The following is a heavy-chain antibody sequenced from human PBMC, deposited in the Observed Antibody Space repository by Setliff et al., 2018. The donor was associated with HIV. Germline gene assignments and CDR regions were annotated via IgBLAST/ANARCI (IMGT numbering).Heavy chain of an antibody. J-gene: IGHJ5*02. Sequence: SETLSLTCAVYGGSFSAYYWTWIRKPPGKGLEWIGEINHSGRTNYNPSLKSRVTISVDTTKNQFSLKLRSVTAADTAVYYCARVITMVWTTFDPWGQGTLVTVSS. CDR3: ARVITMVWTTFDP. CDR1: GGSFSAYY. CDR2: INHSGRT. V-gene: IGHV4-34*01. D-gene: IGHD3-10*01.